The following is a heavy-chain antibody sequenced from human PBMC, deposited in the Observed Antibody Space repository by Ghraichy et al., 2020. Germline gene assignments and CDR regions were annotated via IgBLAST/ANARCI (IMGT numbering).Heavy chain of an antibody. CDR2: INSDGSST. V-gene: IGHV3-74*01. Sequence: LNISCAASGFTFSSYWMHWVRQAPGKGLVWVSRINSDGSSTSYADSVKGRFTISRDNAKNTLYLQMNSLRAEDTAVYYCARERTRNYGDYVQRYFDLWGRGTLVTVSS. CDR3: ARERTRNYGDYVQRYFDL. D-gene: IGHD4-17*01. CDR1: GFTFSSYW. J-gene: IGHJ2*01.